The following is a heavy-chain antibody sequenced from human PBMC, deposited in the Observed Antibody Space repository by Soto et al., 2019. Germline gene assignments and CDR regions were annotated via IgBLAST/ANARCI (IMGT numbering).Heavy chain of an antibody. D-gene: IGHD6-19*01. Sequence: GGSLRLSCAASGFTFSSYAMSWVRQAPGKGLEWVSAISGSGGSTYYADSVKGRFTISRDNSKNTLYLQMNSLRAEDTAVYYCAKVLASGYSSGWYGFYYYYGMDVWGQGTTVTVSS. CDR3: AKVLASGYSSGWYGFYYYYGMDV. CDR2: ISGSGGST. J-gene: IGHJ6*02. V-gene: IGHV3-23*01. CDR1: GFTFSSYA.